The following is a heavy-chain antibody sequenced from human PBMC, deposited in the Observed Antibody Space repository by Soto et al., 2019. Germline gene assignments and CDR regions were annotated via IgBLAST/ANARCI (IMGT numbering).Heavy chain of an antibody. CDR2: IIPIFGTA. J-gene: IGHJ6*02. CDR3: ARSYYGSGSYYNRYYYYGMDV. CDR1: GGTFSSYA. V-gene: IGHV1-69*06. Sequence: SVKVSCTASGGTFSSYAISWVRQAPGQGLEWMGGIIPIFGTANYAQKFQGRVTITADKSTSTAYMELSSLRSEDTAVYYCARSYYGSGSYYNRYYYYGMDVWGQGTTVTVSS. D-gene: IGHD3-10*01.